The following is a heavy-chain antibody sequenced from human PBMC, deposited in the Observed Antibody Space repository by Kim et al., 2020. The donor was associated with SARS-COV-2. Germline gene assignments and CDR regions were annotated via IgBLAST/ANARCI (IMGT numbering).Heavy chain of an antibody. Sequence: ASVKVSCKASGYTFTSYDINWVRQATGQGLEWMGWMNPNSCNTGYAQKFQGRVTMTRNTSISTAYMELSSLRSEDTAVYYCARGQLVNYYYYYGMDVWGQGTTVTVSS. CDR1: GYTFTSYD. CDR3: ARGQLVNYYYYYGMDV. J-gene: IGHJ6*02. CDR2: MNPNSCNT. V-gene: IGHV1-8*01. D-gene: IGHD6-6*01.